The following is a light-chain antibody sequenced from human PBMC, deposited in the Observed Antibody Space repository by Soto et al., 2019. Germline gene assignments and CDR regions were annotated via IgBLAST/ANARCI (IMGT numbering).Light chain of an antibody. J-gene: IGLJ2*01. V-gene: IGLV2-8*01. CDR3: SSYAGDNTVV. CDR1: SSDVGGYNY. CDR2: EVS. Sequence: QSALTQPPSASGSPGQSVTISCTGTSSDVGGYNYVSWYQQHPGKAPKVMIYEVSKRPSGVPDRFSGSKSGNTASLTVSGLQDDDEADYYCSSYAGDNTVVFGGGTKLTVL.